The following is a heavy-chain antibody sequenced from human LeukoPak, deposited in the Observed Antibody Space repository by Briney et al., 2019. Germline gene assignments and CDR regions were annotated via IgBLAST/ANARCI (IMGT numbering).Heavy chain of an antibody. CDR1: GFTFTTYA. V-gene: IGHV3-23*01. Sequence: GGSLRLSCAASGFTFTTYAMSWVRQAPGKGLEWVSAISGSGANTYYSDSVKGRFTISRDNSKDTLYLQMNSLRTEDTAIYFCARRKYDSSGFDYWGQETLVTVSS. CDR3: ARRKYDSSGFDY. J-gene: IGHJ4*02. CDR2: ISGSGANT. D-gene: IGHD3-22*01.